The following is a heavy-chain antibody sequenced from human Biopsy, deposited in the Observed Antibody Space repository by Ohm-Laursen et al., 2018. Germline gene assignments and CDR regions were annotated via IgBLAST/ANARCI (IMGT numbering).Heavy chain of an antibody. CDR3: ARGPHSGSHSCFDY. Sequence: SSVKVSCKASGGTFTTYAISWVRQAPGQGLEWMGGIIPMFGTANYAQLFQGRVTITADESTSTSYMELSSLTSEDTAIYYCARGPHSGSHSCFDYWGRGTLVTVSS. CDR1: GGTFTTYA. CDR2: IIPMFGTA. D-gene: IGHD1-26*01. V-gene: IGHV1-69*01. J-gene: IGHJ4*02.